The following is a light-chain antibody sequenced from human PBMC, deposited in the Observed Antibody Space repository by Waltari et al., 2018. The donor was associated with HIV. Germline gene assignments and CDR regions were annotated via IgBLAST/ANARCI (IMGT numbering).Light chain of an antibody. CDR2: KDN. Sequence: SYELTQPPSVSVSPGQPARSTCSGEALPTQFAYWYQQKPRKAPVLVIYKDNERPSGVPQRFSGSRSGTTATLTIRGVQAQDEADYHCQSADSRGSLWVFGGGTRLTVL. CDR1: ALPTQF. V-gene: IGLV3-25*03. J-gene: IGLJ3*02. CDR3: QSADSRGSLWV.